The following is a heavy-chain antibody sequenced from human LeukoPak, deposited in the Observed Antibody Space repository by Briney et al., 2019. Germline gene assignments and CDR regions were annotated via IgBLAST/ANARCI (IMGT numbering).Heavy chain of an antibody. D-gene: IGHD3-22*01. Sequence: ASVKVSCKASGYTFTSYGISWVRQAPGQGLEWMGWISAYNGNTNYAQKLQGRVTMTTDTSTSTAYMELRSLRSDDTAVYYCARDNYYDSSGYSFDYWGQGTLVTVSS. V-gene: IGHV1-18*01. CDR3: ARDNYYDSSGYSFDY. CDR2: ISAYNGNT. CDR1: GYTFTSYG. J-gene: IGHJ4*02.